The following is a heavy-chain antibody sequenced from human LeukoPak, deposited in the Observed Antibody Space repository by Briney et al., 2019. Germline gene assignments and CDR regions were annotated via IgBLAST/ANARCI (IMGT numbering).Heavy chain of an antibody. CDR1: GGSFSGYY. J-gene: IGHJ5*02. CDR3: ARVAPGSPWFDP. CDR2: INHSGST. Sequence: SETLSLTCAVYGGSFSGYYWSWIRQPPGKGLEWIGEINHSGSTNYNPSLKSRVTISVDTSKTQFSLRLSTVTAADTAVSYCARVAPGSPWFDPWGQGTLVTVSS. D-gene: IGHD3-10*01. V-gene: IGHV4-34*01.